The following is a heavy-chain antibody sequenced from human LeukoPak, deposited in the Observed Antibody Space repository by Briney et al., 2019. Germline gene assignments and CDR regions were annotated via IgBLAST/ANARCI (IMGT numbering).Heavy chain of an antibody. Sequence: QAGGSLRLSCAASGFTFSSYSMSWVRQAPGKGLEWVSAISKSGDHTYYAASAKGRFTIYRDNSKNTQYLQMNSLRAEDTAVYYCATSWGPDTSAFRWGRDGMDVWGQGTTVIVS. J-gene: IGHJ6*02. CDR3: ATSWGPDTSAFRWGRDGMDV. CDR2: ISKSGDHT. V-gene: IGHV3-23*01. CDR1: GFTFSSYS. D-gene: IGHD3-16*01.